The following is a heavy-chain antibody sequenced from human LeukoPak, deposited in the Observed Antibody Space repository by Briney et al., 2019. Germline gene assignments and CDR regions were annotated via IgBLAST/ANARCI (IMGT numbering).Heavy chain of an antibody. V-gene: IGHV3-23*01. CDR2: ISGSGGVT. J-gene: IGHJ6*02. Sequence: GESLRLSCAASGFTFSSNAMSWVRQAPGKGLEWVSSISGSGGVTYYADSAKGRFTISRDNSKNTLYLQMNSLRAEDTAVYYCAKERWELQGEFYHYYGMDVWGQGTTVTVSS. CDR1: GFTFSSNA. CDR3: AKERWELQGEFYHYYGMDV. D-gene: IGHD1-26*01.